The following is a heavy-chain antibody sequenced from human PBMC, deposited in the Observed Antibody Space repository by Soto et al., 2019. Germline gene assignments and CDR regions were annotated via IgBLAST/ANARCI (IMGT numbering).Heavy chain of an antibody. J-gene: IGHJ6*02. D-gene: IGHD3-10*01. CDR1: GCSISSGDSY. CDR3: ARILLWFGEFYGMDV. CDR2: IYYSGST. Sequence: PSETLSLTCTVPGCSISSGDSYWSWIRQPPGKGLERIGYIYYSGSTYYNPSIKNRVTISVNTSKNHFSLKLSSLTAADTAVYYCARILLWFGEFYGMDVWGQGTTVS. V-gene: IGHV4-30-4*01.